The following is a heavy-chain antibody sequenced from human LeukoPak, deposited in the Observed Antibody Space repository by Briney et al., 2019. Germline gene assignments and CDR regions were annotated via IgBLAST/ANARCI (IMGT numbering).Heavy chain of an antibody. V-gene: IGHV4-59*12. CDR2: IYYSGGT. CDR1: GGSITRYY. Sequence: SETLSLTCTVSGGSITRYYWSWIRQSPGKGLEWIGNIYYSGGTNYNPSLKSRVTISVDTSKNQFSLKVSSVTAADTAVYFCARDGSLYYGSGSYRAYFLDYWGQGTLVTVSS. J-gene: IGHJ4*02. D-gene: IGHD3-10*01. CDR3: ARDGSLYYGSGSYRAYFLDY.